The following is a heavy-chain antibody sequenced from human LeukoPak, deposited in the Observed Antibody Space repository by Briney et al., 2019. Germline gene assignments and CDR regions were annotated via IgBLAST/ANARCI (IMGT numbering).Heavy chain of an antibody. Sequence: SETLSLTCAVYGGSFSGYYWSWIRQPPGKGLEWIGEINHSGSTNYNPSLKSRVTISVDTSKNQFSLKLSSVTAADTAAYYCARGSTDSSGYYLKVRTFDYWGQGTLVTVSS. J-gene: IGHJ4*02. CDR1: GGSFSGYY. V-gene: IGHV4-34*01. CDR2: INHSGST. CDR3: ARGSTDSSGYYLKVRTFDY. D-gene: IGHD3-22*01.